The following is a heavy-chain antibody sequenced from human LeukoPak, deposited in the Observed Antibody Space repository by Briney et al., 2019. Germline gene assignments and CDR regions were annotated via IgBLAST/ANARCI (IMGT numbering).Heavy chain of an antibody. CDR2: IYTSGST. CDR1: GGSISSGSYY. J-gene: IGHJ4*02. D-gene: IGHD3-22*01. CDR3: ARVYDSSGYYPGYYFDY. Sequence: SETLSLTCTVSGGSISSGSYYWSWIRQPAGKGLEWIGRIYTSGSTNYNPSFKSRVTISVDTSKNQFSLKLSSVTAADTAVYYCARVYDSSGYYPGYYFDYWGQGTLVTVSS. V-gene: IGHV4-61*02.